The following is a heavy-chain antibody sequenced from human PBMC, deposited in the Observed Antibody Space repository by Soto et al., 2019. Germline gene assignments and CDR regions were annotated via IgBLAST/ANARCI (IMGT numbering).Heavy chain of an antibody. CDR1: GFTFTSYS. V-gene: IGHV3-23*01. CDR2: VNPGGYST. Sequence: EVQLLQSGGGLVQPGGSLRLSCAASGFTFTSYSMTWVRQTPGKGLEWVAAVNPGGYSTYYADSVKGRFTISRDNSNKTLYLQMNSLRAEDTAVYYCAKELRGGSGYDFDYRGQGTLVTVSS. CDR3: AKELRGGSGYDFDY. J-gene: IGHJ4*02. D-gene: IGHD5-12*01.